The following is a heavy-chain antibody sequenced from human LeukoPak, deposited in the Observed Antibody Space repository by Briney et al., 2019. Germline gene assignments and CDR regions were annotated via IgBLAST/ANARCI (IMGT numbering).Heavy chain of an antibody. CDR3: ARASGWGGDCYAFDY. Sequence: PGGSLRLSCAASGFTFSSYSMNWVRQAPGKGLEWVSYISSSSSTIYYADSVKGRFTISRDNAKNSLYLQMNSLRAEDTAMYYCARASGWGGDCYAFDYWGQGTLVTVSS. J-gene: IGHJ4*02. CDR2: ISSSSSTI. D-gene: IGHD2-21*01. CDR1: GFTFSSYS. V-gene: IGHV3-48*01.